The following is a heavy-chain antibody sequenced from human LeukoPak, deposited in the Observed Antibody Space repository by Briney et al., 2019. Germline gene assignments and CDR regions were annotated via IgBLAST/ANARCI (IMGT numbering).Heavy chain of an antibody. CDR1: GGTFSSYA. Sequence: GASVKVSCKASGGTFSSYAISWVRQAPGQGLEWMGGIIPIFGTANYAQKFQGRVTITADESTSTAYMELSSLRSEDTAVYYCARDWGYCSSTSCYEGYYYYGMDVWGQGTTVTVSS. V-gene: IGHV1-69*13. CDR2: IIPIFGTA. J-gene: IGHJ6*02. CDR3: ARDWGYCSSTSCYEGYYYYGMDV. D-gene: IGHD2-2*01.